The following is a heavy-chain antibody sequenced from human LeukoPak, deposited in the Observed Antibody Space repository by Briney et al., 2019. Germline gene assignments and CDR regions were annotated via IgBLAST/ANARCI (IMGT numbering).Heavy chain of an antibody. Sequence: PSETLSLTCTVSGGSISSSSYYWGWIRQPPGKGLEWIGSIYYSGGTYYNPSLKSRVTISVDTSKNQFSLKLSSVTAADTAVYYCARHIMRGYGSGSYYGSNWFDPWGQGTLVTVSS. J-gene: IGHJ5*02. CDR3: ARHIMRGYGSGSYYGSNWFDP. CDR2: IYYSGGT. CDR1: GGSISSSSYY. V-gene: IGHV4-39*01. D-gene: IGHD3-10*01.